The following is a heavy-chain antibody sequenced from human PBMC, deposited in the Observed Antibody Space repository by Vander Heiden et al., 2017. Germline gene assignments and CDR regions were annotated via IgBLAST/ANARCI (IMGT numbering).Heavy chain of an antibody. J-gene: IGHJ4*01. Sequence: QVQLQESRPGLAKPSQTLSLTCTVSGGSISSGDYYWSWIRQPPGKGLEWIGYIYYSGSNYYNPTLKSRVTISVGTSKNQFSLKLGSVTAADTAVYYCARVANGDYVTYWGQGPLVTVSS. CDR2: IYYSGSN. D-gene: IGHD4-17*01. CDR3: ARVANGDYVTY. V-gene: IGHV4-30-4*01. CDR1: GGSISSGDYY.